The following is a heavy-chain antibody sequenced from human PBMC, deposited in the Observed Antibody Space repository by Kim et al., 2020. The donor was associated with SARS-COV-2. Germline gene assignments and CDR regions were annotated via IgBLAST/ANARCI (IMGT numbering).Heavy chain of an antibody. CDR2: INHGGSV. CDR3: ARGRAGVVPAPVRGLGPYYDYYAMDV. J-gene: IGHJ6*02. CDR1: GGSFSDYN. V-gene: IGHV4-34*01. D-gene: IGHD3-3*01. Sequence: SETLSLTCAVYGGSFSDYNWSWIRQPPGKGLEWIGEINHGGSVSHSPSLKSRVTISIDTSKSQFTLRLKSLPAADTAVYYCARGRAGVVPAPVRGLGPYYDYYAMDVWGQGTAVAVSS.